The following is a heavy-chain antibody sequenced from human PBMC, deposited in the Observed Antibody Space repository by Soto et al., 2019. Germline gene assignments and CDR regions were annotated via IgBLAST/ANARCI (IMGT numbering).Heavy chain of an antibody. D-gene: IGHD5-12*01. CDR1: GFTFSIYS. V-gene: IGHV3-21*01. Sequence: GGSLRLSCAASGFTFSIYSINRVRQAPGKGLEWVSAISSSSDYIYYPDSVKGRFTISRDNAKNSLYLQMNSLRAEDTAVYYCARSPGRDGYNHFDYWGQGTLVTVS. J-gene: IGHJ4*02. CDR3: ARSPGRDGYNHFDY. CDR2: ISSSSDYI.